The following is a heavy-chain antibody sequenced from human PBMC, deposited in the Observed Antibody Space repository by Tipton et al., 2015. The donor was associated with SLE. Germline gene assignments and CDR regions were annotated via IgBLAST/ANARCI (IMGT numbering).Heavy chain of an antibody. D-gene: IGHD3-22*01. Sequence: TLSLTCTVSGGSISSHYWSWIRQPPGKGLEWIGYIYYSGSTNYNPSLKSRVTISVDTSKNQFSLKLSSVTAADTAVYYCARDRDDSSGYYYAYWGQGTLVTVSS. CDR1: GGSISSHY. V-gene: IGHV4-59*11. CDR2: IYYSGST. CDR3: ARDRDDSSGYYYAY. J-gene: IGHJ4*02.